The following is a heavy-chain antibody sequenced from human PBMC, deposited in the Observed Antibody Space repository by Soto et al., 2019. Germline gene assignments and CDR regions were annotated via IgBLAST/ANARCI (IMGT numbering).Heavy chain of an antibody. Sequence: LRLSCAASGFTFSDYYMSWIRQAPGKGLEWVSYISSSSSYTNYADSVKGRFTISRDNAKNSLYLQMNSLRAEDTAVYYCARVEGAYGSGSYYNGSRAVYYYGMDVWGQGTTVTVSS. CDR2: ISSSSSYT. J-gene: IGHJ6*02. D-gene: IGHD3-10*01. V-gene: IGHV3-11*06. CDR1: GFTFSDYY. CDR3: ARVEGAYGSGSYYNGSRAVYYYGMDV.